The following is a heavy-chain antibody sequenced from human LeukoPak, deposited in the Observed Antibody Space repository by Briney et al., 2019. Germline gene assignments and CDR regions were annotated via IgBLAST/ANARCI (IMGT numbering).Heavy chain of an antibody. CDR3: ARGQVPAARGYNWFNP. D-gene: IGHD2-2*01. CDR1: GWSFNDYY. J-gene: IGHJ5*02. V-gene: IGHV4-34*01. CDR2: INARGDT. Sequence: PSETLSLTCPVYGWSFNDYYWNWIRQPQGKGLEWIGEINARGDTSYNPSLKSRVTISVDTSKKQFSLRLTSMIAADTALYYCARGQVPAARGYNWFNPWGQGTLVSVSS.